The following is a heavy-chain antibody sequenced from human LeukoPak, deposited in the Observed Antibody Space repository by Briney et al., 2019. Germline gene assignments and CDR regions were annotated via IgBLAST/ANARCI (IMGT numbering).Heavy chain of an antibody. CDR3: ARAPYCGGDCYPSSFDY. Sequence: GESLKISCKGSGYSFTSYWIGWVRQMPGKGLEWMGIIYPDDSDTRYSPSFQGQVTISADKSISTAYLQWSSLKASDTAMYYCARAPYCGGDCYPSSFDYWGQGTLVTVSS. V-gene: IGHV5-51*01. CDR2: IYPDDSDT. J-gene: IGHJ4*02. D-gene: IGHD2-21*02. CDR1: GYSFTSYW.